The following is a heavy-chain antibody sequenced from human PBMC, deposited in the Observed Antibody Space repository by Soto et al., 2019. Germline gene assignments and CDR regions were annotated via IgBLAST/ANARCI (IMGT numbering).Heavy chain of an antibody. V-gene: IGHV4-38-2*02. CDR2: IYHSGST. CDR3: ARGAATVTPRWLDS. D-gene: IGHD4-17*01. Sequence: SETLSLTCSVSGYSISSGYYWGWIRQPPGKGLEWIASIYHSGSTYYNPSLKSRVTISVDTSKNQFSLKLTSVTAADTAVYYRARGAATVTPRWLDSWGQGMLVTVS. J-gene: IGHJ5*01. CDR1: GYSISSGYY.